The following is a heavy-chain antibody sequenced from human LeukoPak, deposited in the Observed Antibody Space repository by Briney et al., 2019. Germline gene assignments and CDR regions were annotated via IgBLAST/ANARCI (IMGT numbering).Heavy chain of an antibody. V-gene: IGHV4-30-4*01. CDR2: IYYSGST. CDR3: ARDAGDLDY. D-gene: IGHD4-17*01. Sequence: PSETLSLTCTVSGDSISSGDYYWSWIRQPPGKGLEWIGHIYYSGSTNYNPSLKSRVIISVDTSKNQFSLKLTSVTAADTAVYYCARDAGDLDYWSQGTLATVSS. CDR1: GDSISSGDYY. J-gene: IGHJ4*02.